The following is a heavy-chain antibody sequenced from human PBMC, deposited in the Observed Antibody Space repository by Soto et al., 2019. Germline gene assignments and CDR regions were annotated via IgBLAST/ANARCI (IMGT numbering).Heavy chain of an antibody. D-gene: IGHD2-2*02. CDR2: INHSGST. Sequence: SETLSLTCAVYGGSFSGYYWSWIRQPPGKGLEWIGEINHSGSTNYNPSLKSRVTISVDTSKNQFSLKLSSVTAADTAVYYCASNALPVVVPAATPGGMDVWGQGTTVTFSS. J-gene: IGHJ6*02. V-gene: IGHV4-34*01. CDR3: ASNALPVVVPAATPGGMDV. CDR1: GGSFSGYY.